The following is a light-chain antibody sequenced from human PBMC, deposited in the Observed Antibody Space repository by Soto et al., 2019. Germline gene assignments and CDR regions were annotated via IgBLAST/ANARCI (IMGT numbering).Light chain of an antibody. Sequence: HCVLTRAASGNWGPGGGGPISRTWSSSNNGAGYDVHWYQQLPGTAPKLLIYGNSNRPSGVPDRFSGSKSGTSASLAITGLQAEDEADYYCQSYDSSLSGLYVFGTGTKVTVL. CDR2: GNS. CDR3: QSYDSSLSGLYV. CDR1: SSNNGAGYD. V-gene: IGLV1-40*01. J-gene: IGLJ1*01.